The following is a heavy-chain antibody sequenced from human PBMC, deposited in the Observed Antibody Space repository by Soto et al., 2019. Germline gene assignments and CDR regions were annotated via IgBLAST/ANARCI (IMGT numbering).Heavy chain of an antibody. J-gene: IGHJ3*02. V-gene: IGHV1-69*13. Sequence: ASVKVSCKASGGTFSSYAISWVRQAPGQGLEWMGGIIPIFGTANYAQKFQGRVTITADESTSTAYMELSSLRSEDTAVYYCARERVGATAWGTDPDDDAFDIWGQGTMVTVSS. CDR1: GGTFSSYA. CDR2: IIPIFGTA. CDR3: ARERVGATAWGTDPDDDAFDI. D-gene: IGHD1-26*01.